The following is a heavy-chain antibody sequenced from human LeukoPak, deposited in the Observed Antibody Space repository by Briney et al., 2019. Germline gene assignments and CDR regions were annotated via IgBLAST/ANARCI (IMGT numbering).Heavy chain of an antibody. CDR3: ARDIPVARAFDI. CDR2: IYYSGST. Sequence: SETLSLTCTVSGGSISSYYWSWIRQPPGKGLEWIGYIYYSGSTNYNPSLKSRVTISVDTSKDQFSLKLSSVTAADTAVYYCARDIPVARAFDIWGQGTMVTVSS. V-gene: IGHV4-59*01. CDR1: GGSISSYY. J-gene: IGHJ3*02. D-gene: IGHD6-19*01.